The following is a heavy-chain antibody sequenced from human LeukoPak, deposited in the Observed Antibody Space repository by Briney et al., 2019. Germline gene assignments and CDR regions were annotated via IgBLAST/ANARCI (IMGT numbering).Heavy chain of an antibody. CDR2: ITSGTTYI. V-gene: IGHV3-21*03. CDR3: TTGVTPGSFDY. J-gene: IGHJ4*02. Sequence: TTGGSLRLSCAASGFTFSDYNMNWVRQSPEKGLEWVSSITSGTTYIYYADSVRGRFTLSRDNAKNSLYLQMNSLKTEDTAVYYCTTGVTPGSFDYWGQGTLVTVSS. D-gene: IGHD3-10*01. CDR1: GFTFSDYN.